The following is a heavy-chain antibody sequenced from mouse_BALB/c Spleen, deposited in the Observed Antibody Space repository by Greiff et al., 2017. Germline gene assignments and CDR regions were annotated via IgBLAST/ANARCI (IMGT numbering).Heavy chain of an antibody. V-gene: IGHV3-2*02. CDR3: ARSNDYDV. Sequence: ESGPGLVKPSQSLSLTCTVTGYSITSDYAWNWIRQFPGNKLEWMGYISYSGSTSYNPSLKSRISITRDTSKNQFFLQLNSVTTEDTATYYCARSNDYDVWGQGTSVTVSS. CDR2: ISYSGST. D-gene: IGHD2-4*01. CDR1: GYSITSDYA. J-gene: IGHJ4*01.